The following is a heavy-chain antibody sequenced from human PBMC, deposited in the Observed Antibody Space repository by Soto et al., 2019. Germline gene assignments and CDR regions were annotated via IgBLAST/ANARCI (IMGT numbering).Heavy chain of an antibody. Sequence: VQLVQSGAEVKKPGASVKVSCKASGYTFTGYYMHWVRQAPGQGLEWMGWINPNSGGTNYAQKFQGRVTMTRDTSISTAYMELSRLRSDDTAVYYCARLYYDILTGYYYGMDVWGQGTTVTVSS. V-gene: IGHV1-2*02. J-gene: IGHJ6*02. CDR3: ARLYYDILTGYYYGMDV. CDR2: INPNSGGT. CDR1: GYTFTGYY. D-gene: IGHD3-9*01.